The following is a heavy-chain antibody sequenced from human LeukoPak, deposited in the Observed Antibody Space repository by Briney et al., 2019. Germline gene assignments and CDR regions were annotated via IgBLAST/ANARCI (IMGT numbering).Heavy chain of an antibody. Sequence: SETLSLTRTVSGGSISSYYWSWIRQPPGKGLEWIGYIYYSGSTNYNPSLKSRVTISVDTSKNQFSLKLSSVTAADTAVYYCAREQYYYDSSGYSIFDNWGQGTLVTVSS. CDR3: AREQYYYDSSGYSIFDN. CDR2: IYYSGST. J-gene: IGHJ4*02. CDR1: GGSISSYY. V-gene: IGHV4-59*01. D-gene: IGHD3-22*01.